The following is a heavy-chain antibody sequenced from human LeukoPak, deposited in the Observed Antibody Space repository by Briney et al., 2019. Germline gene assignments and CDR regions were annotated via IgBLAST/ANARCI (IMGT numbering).Heavy chain of an antibody. J-gene: IGHJ4*02. CDR3: ARVLGLNGPGDY. V-gene: IGHV3-64*01. CDR1: GFTFSSYA. D-gene: IGHD3-16*01. Sequence: GGSLSLSCAASGFTFSSYAMHWVRQAPGKGLEYVSAISSNGGSTYYANSVKGRFTISRDNSKNTLYLQMGSLRAEDMAVYYCARVLGLNGPGDYWGQGTLVTVSS. CDR2: ISSNGGST.